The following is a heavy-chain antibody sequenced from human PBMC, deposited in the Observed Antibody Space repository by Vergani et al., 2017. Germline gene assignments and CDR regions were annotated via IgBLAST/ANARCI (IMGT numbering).Heavy chain of an antibody. CDR1: GFTVSSNY. CDR2: IYGGGSP. CDR3: ARGGHDFWSGYSDY. D-gene: IGHD3-3*01. J-gene: IGHJ4*02. V-gene: IGHV3-53*01. Sequence: EVQLVESGGGLIQPGGSLRLSCAASGFTVSSNYMSWVRQAPGTGLEWVSVIYGGGSPSYADSVKGRFTISRDNSKNTLYLQMNSLRAEDTAVYYCARGGHDFWSGYSDYWGQGTLVTVSS.